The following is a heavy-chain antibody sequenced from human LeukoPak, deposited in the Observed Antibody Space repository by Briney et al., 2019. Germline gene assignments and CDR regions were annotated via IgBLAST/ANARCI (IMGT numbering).Heavy chain of an antibody. CDR2: IYPGDSDT. D-gene: IGHD6-13*01. J-gene: IGHJ5*02. Sequence: GESLKISCKGSGYSFTSYWIAWVRQMRGKGLEWMGIIYPGDSDTRYSPSFQGQVTISADKSISTAYLQWRSLKASDTAMYYCARIGSSSWYPNYNWFDPWGQGTLVTVSS. V-gene: IGHV5-51*01. CDR3: ARIGSSSWYPNYNWFDP. CDR1: GYSFTSYW.